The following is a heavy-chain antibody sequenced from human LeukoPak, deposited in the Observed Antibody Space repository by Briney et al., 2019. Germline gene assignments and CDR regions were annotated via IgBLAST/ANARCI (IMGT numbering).Heavy chain of an antibody. D-gene: IGHD6-19*01. CDR2: ISAYNGNT. V-gene: IGHV1-18*01. J-gene: IGHJ4*02. CDR3: ARDLYSSGWSLADY. Sequence: ASVKVSCKASGYTFTSYGISWVRQAPGQGLEWMGWISAYNGNTNYAQKLQGRVTMTTDTSTSTAYMELSSLRSDDTAVYYCARDLYSSGWSLADYWGQGTLVTVSS. CDR1: GYTFTSYG.